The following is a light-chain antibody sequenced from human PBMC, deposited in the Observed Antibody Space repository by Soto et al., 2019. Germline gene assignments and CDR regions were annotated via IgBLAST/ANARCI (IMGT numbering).Light chain of an antibody. Sequence: EIVLTQSPGTLSLSPGERATLSCRASQSVSANYLAWNQQKPGQAPRLLIYGASSRATGIPDRLRGSASGTDFTLTISRLEPEDFAVYYCQQYGNSSTFGQGTKLEIK. V-gene: IGKV3-20*01. CDR3: QQYGNSST. CDR2: GAS. J-gene: IGKJ2*01. CDR1: QSVSANY.